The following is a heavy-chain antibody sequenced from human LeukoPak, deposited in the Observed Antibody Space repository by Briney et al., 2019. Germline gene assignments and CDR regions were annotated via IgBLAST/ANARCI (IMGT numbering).Heavy chain of an antibody. V-gene: IGHV4-30-4*08. J-gene: IGHJ4*02. CDR1: GGSISSGDYY. Sequence: PSXXLSLTCTVSGGSISSGDYYWSWIRQPPGKGLEWIGYIYYSGSTYYNPSLKSRVTISVDTSKNQFSLKLSSVTAADTAVYYCARRTPGSYFDYWGQGTLVTVSS. CDR3: ARRTPGSYFDY. D-gene: IGHD1-14*01. CDR2: IYYSGST.